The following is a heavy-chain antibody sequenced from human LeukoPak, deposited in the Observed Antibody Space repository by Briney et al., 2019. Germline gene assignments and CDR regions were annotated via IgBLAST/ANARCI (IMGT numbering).Heavy chain of an antibody. V-gene: IGHV3-33*01. J-gene: IGHJ6*02. CDR2: IWYDGSNK. CDR3: ARIGSTRDYYYYGMDV. CDR1: GFTFSSYG. D-gene: IGHD2-2*01. Sequence: GSLRLSCAASGFTFSSYGMHWVRQAPGEGLEWVAVIWYDGSNKYYADSVKGRFTISRDNSKNTLYLQMNSLRAEDTAVYYCARIGSTRDYYYYGMDVWGQGTTVTVSS.